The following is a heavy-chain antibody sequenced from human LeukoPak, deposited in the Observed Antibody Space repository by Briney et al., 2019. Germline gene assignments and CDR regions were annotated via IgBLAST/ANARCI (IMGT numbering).Heavy chain of an antibody. CDR2: ILYDGSNK. CDR3: AKDHLPGIVVADRDY. Sequence: PGGSLRLSCAASGFTFSSYGMHWVRQAPGKGLEWVALILYDGSNKYYADSVKGRFTISRDNSKNTLYLQITSLRAEDTGVYYCAKDHLPGIVVADRDYWGQGTLVTVSS. V-gene: IGHV3-30*18. CDR1: GFTFSSYG. D-gene: IGHD6-19*01. J-gene: IGHJ4*02.